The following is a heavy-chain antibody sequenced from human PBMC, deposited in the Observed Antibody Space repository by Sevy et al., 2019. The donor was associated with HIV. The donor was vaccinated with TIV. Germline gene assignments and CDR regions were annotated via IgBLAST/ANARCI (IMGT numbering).Heavy chain of an antibody. CDR3: AKDGPFWSGYSYYFDY. D-gene: IGHD3-3*01. CDR2: ISNSGSAK. V-gene: IGHV3-48*03. J-gene: IGHJ4*02. Sequence: GGSLRLSCTASGFPFGSYEMNWVRQAPGKGLEWVSYISNSGSAKYYSDSVRGRFTISRDNAKNSLYLQMNSLRAEDTALYYCAKDGPFWSGYSYYFDYWGQGTLVTVSS. CDR1: GFPFGSYE.